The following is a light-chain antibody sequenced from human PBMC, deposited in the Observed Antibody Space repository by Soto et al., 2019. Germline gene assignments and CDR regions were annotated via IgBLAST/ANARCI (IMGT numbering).Light chain of an antibody. Sequence: DIQMTQSPSTLSASVGDRVTITCRASQSISSWLAWYQQKPGKSPRLLIYDASYLERVVPSRFSGSGSGTEFTLTISDLQPDDLATYYCQQYNNFWTFGPGTKVDIK. J-gene: IGKJ1*01. V-gene: IGKV1-5*01. CDR3: QQYNNFWT. CDR1: QSISSW. CDR2: DAS.